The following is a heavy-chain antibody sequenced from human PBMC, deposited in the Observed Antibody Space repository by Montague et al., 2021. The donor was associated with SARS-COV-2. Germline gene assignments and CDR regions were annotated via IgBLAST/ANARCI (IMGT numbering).Heavy chain of an antibody. Sequence: SLRLSCEASGFSFSDYAMHWVRQAPGKGLEWVAIISFDGGNEHYAVSVKGRFSISRDNSKNTVFLQMNRLRAEDTAVYYCAKDRDTRHTTPIDYWGQGTLVTVSS. CDR1: GFSFSDYA. D-gene: IGHD2-15*01. CDR3: AKDRDTRHTTPIDY. CDR2: ISFDGGNE. V-gene: IGHV3-30*04. J-gene: IGHJ4*02.